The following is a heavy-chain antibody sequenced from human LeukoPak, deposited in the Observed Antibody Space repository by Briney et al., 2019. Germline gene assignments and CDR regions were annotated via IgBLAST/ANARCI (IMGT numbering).Heavy chain of an antibody. Sequence: GGTLRLSRAAPGFTFSTYWMTWVRQAPGEGPEWGGDVKLDGSENSYADSVKGRFTISRANAKNSLYLQMNSLRAEDTAVYYCVRDFRFLDDYWGQGTLVTVSS. CDR1: GFTFSTYW. J-gene: IGHJ4*02. D-gene: IGHD3-3*01. V-gene: IGHV3-7*01. CDR3: VRDFRFLDDY. CDR2: VKLDGSEN.